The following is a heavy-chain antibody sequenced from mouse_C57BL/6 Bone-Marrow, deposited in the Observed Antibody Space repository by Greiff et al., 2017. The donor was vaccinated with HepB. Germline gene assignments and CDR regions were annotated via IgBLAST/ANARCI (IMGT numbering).Heavy chain of an antibody. J-gene: IGHJ3*01. CDR3: AVNYYGSPFAY. V-gene: IGHV1-63*01. D-gene: IGHD1-1*01. CDR2: IYPGGGYT. Sequence: VQLQQSGAELVRPGTSVKMSCKASGYTFTNYWIGWAKQRPGHGLEWIGDIYPGGGYTNYNEKFKGKATLTADKSSSTSYMQCSSLTSEDSAIYYCAVNYYGSPFAYWGQGTLVTVSA. CDR1: GYTFTNYW.